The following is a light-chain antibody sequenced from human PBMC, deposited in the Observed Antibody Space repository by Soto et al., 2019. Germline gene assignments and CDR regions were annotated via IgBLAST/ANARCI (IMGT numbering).Light chain of an antibody. CDR1: QSITTF. Sequence: DIQMTQSPSTLSASIGDRVTITCRASQSITTFLAWYQQKPGKAPQILIYDASKLEPGVPSRLSGGGSGTEFTLTISSLQPDDFATYYCQQSYSTPVTFGQGTKVDIK. J-gene: IGKJ1*01. CDR2: DAS. V-gene: IGKV1-5*01. CDR3: QQSYSTPVT.